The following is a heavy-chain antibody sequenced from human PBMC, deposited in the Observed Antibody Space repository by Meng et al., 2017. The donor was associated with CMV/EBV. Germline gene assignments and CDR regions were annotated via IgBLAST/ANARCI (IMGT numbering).Heavy chain of an antibody. CDR1: GGSISNYY. CDR2: IYTSGST. D-gene: IGHD6-19*01. J-gene: IGHJ4*02. CDR3: ARDSSGWYPHFDY. V-gene: IGHV4-4*07. Sequence: QVPLEEAGPGLVKPSEPLYLPCTVSGGSISNYYWSWIRQPAGRGLEWIGRIYTSGSTNYNPSLKSRVTMSVDTSKNQFSLKLSSVTAADTAVYYCARDSSGWYPHFDYWGQGTLVTVSS.